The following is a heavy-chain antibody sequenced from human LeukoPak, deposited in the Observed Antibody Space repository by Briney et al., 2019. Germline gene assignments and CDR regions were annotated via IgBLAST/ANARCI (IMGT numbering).Heavy chain of an antibody. V-gene: IGHV3-23*01. CDR1: GFTFSSYG. Sequence: GGSLRLSCAASGFTFSSYGMSWVRQAPGKGLEWVSTISGSSGSTYYADSVKGRFTISRDNSKNTLYLQMNSLRAEDTAVYYCARTPSTSETAAGSFDYWGQGTLVTVSS. D-gene: IGHD6-13*01. CDR2: ISGSSGST. J-gene: IGHJ4*02. CDR3: ARTPSTSETAAGSFDY.